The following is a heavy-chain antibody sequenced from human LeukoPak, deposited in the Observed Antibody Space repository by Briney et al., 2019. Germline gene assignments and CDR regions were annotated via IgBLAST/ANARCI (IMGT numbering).Heavy chain of an antibody. V-gene: IGHV3-23*01. J-gene: IGHJ3*02. D-gene: IGHD1-26*01. CDR3: ASPVGADDDAFDI. CDR1: GFTFSSYA. CDR2: ISGSGGST. Sequence: GGSLRLSCAASGFTFSSYAMSWVRQAPGKGLEWVSAISGSGGSTYHADSVKGRFTISRDNSRNTLYLQMNSLRAEDTAVYYCASPVGADDDAFDIWGQGTMVTVSS.